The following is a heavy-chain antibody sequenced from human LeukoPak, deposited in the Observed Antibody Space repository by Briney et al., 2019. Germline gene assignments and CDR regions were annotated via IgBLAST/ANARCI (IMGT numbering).Heavy chain of an antibody. Sequence: PSETLSLTCAVYGGSFSGYYWSWIRQPPGKGLEWIGEINHSGSTNYNPSLKSRVTTSVDTSKNQFSLKLSSVTAADTAVYYCARDREGIAAFDIWGQGTMVTVSS. CDR2: INHSGST. D-gene: IGHD2-15*01. J-gene: IGHJ3*02. CDR3: ARDREGIAAFDI. V-gene: IGHV4-34*01. CDR1: GGSFSGYY.